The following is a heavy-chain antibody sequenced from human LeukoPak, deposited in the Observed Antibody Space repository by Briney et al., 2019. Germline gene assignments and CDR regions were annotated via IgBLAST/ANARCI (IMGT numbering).Heavy chain of an antibody. J-gene: IGHJ4*02. D-gene: IGHD6-19*01. Sequence: PGGSLRLSCAASGFTFSSYGMHWVRQAPGKGLEWVSYISSSSSTIYYADSVKGRFTISRDNAKNSLYLQMNSLRAEDTAVYYCARDGITLSGWYGGSPFGYWGQGTLVTVSS. V-gene: IGHV3-48*01. CDR3: ARDGITLSGWYGGSPFGY. CDR1: GFTFSSYG. CDR2: ISSSSSTI.